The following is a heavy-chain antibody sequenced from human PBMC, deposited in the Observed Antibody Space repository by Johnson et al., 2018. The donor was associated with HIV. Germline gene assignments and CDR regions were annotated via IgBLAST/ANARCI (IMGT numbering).Heavy chain of an antibody. D-gene: IGHD3-16*01. CDR2: IYSGGTT. Sequence: VQLVESGGGLVQPGGSLRLSCAASGFTVSSNYMSWVRQAPGKGLEWVSVIYSGGTTYYVDSVKGRFTISRDNSKNTLYLQMNSLRAEDTAVDYCAREAVPRGLQSAFGGAFDIWGQGTMVTVAA. J-gene: IGHJ3*02. V-gene: IGHV3-66*01. CDR1: GFTVSSNY. CDR3: AREAVPRGLQSAFGGAFDI.